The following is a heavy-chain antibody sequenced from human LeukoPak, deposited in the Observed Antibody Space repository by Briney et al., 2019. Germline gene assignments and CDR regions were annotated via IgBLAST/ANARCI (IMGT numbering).Heavy chain of an antibody. V-gene: IGHV1-2*02. J-gene: IGHJ4*02. CDR1: GYTFTGYY. CDR3: ARSDFWSGYHYYFDY. Sequence: GASVKVSCKASGYTFTGYYMHWVRQAPGQGLEWMGWINPNSGGTNYAQKFQGRVTMTRDTSISTAYMELSRLRSDDTAVYYCARSDFWSGYHYYFDYRGQGTLVTVSS. D-gene: IGHD3-3*01. CDR2: INPNSGGT.